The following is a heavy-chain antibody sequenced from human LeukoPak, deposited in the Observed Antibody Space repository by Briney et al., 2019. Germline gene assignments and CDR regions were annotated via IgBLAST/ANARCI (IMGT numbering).Heavy chain of an antibody. J-gene: IGHJ6*02. Sequence: GGSLRLSCAASGFTFSSYGMHWVRQAPGKGLEWVAVIWYDGSNKYYEDSVKGRFTISRDNSKNTLYLQMNSLRAEDTAVYYCARDLLLLHNYDILTGDGMDVWGQGTTVTVSS. CDR1: GFTFSSYG. CDR2: IWYDGSNK. D-gene: IGHD3-9*01. CDR3: ARDLLLLHNYDILTGDGMDV. V-gene: IGHV3-33*01.